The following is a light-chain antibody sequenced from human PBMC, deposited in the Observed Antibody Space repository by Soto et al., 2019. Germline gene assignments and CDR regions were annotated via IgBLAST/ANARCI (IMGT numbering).Light chain of an antibody. CDR1: QSISGDY. V-gene: IGKV3-20*01. Sequence: ETVLTQSPGTLSLSPGERATLSCRVSQSISGDYLAWYQQQPGQAPRLLIYGASSRATGVPDRFSGSGSGTDFTLSISRLEPEDFAVYYCQQYAYSPWTFGQGTKVEIK. CDR3: QQYAYSPWT. CDR2: GAS. J-gene: IGKJ1*01.